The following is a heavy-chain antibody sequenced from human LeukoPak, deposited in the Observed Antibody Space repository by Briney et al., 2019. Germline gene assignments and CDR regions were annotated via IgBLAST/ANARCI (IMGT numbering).Heavy chain of an antibody. J-gene: IGHJ4*02. Sequence: GESLKISCKGSGYSFTSYWIGWVRQMPGKGLEWMGIIYPGDSDTRYNPSFQGQVTISADKSISTAYLQRSSLKASDTAMYYCARRDSGYCSSTSCYPFDYWGQGTLVTVSS. CDR3: ARRDSGYCSSTSCYPFDY. CDR1: GYSFTSYW. D-gene: IGHD2-2*01. V-gene: IGHV5-51*01. CDR2: IYPGDSDT.